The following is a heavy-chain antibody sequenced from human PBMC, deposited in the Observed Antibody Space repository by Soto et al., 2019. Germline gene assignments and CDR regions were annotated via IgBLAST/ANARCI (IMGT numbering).Heavy chain of an antibody. Sequence: GASVKVSCKASGYTFTGYYMHWVRQAPGQGLEWMGWINPNSGGTNYAQKFQGWVTMTRDTSISTAYMELSRLRSDDTAVYYCARDKGLEYYYDSSGYHPYYYYYGMDVWGQGTTVTVSS. J-gene: IGHJ6*02. D-gene: IGHD3-22*01. CDR2: INPNSGGT. CDR3: ARDKGLEYYYDSSGYHPYYYYYGMDV. CDR1: GYTFTGYY. V-gene: IGHV1-2*04.